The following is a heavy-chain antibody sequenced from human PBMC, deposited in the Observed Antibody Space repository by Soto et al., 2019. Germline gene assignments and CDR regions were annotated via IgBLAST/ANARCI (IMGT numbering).Heavy chain of an antibody. D-gene: IGHD6-19*01. CDR1: GGSFSGYY. Sequence: SETLSLTCAVYGGSFSGYYWSWIRQPPGKGLEWIGEINHSGSTNYNPSLKSRVTISVDTSKNQFSLKLSSVTAADTAVYYCARSSSGRRLDYWGQGTLVTVSS. J-gene: IGHJ4*02. CDR2: INHSGST. V-gene: IGHV4-34*01. CDR3: ARSSSGRRLDY.